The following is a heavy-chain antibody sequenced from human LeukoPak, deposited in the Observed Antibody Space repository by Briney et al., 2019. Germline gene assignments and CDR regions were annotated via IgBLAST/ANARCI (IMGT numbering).Heavy chain of an antibody. J-gene: IGHJ4*02. CDR2: IYPGDSDT. V-gene: IGHV5-51*01. D-gene: IGHD6-19*01. Sequence: RGESLKISCKGSGYSFTSYWIGWVRQMPGKGLEWMGIIYPGDSDTRYSPSFQGQVTISADKSISTAYLQWSSLKASDTATYYCARSIAVAGTDYGYWGQGTLVTVSS. CDR1: GYSFTSYW. CDR3: ARSIAVAGTDYGY.